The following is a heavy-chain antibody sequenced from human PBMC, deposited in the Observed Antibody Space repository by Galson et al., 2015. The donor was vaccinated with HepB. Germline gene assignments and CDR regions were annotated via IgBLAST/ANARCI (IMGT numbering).Heavy chain of an antibody. Sequence: SLRLSCAASGFTFSSYAVHWVRQAPGKGLEWVAVISYDGSNKYYADSVKGRFTISRDNSKNTLYLQMNSLRAEDTAVYYCARDEAAAYYQGAYLDAWGQGTLVTASS. J-gene: IGHJ5*02. CDR1: GFTFSSYA. CDR2: ISYDGSNK. V-gene: IGHV3-30*04. CDR3: ARDEAAAYYQGAYLDA. D-gene: IGHD3-9*01.